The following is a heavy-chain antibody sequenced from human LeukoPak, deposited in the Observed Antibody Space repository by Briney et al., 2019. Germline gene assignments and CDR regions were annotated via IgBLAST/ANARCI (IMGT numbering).Heavy chain of an antibody. D-gene: IGHD3-16*01. CDR1: GFTFDDYA. V-gene: IGHV3-9*01. CDR3: AKDRRWLKPTYGMDV. CDR2: ISWNSGSI. Sequence: GRSLRLSCAASGFTFDDYAMHWVRQAPGKGLEWVSGISWNSGSIGYADSVKGRFTISRDNAKNSLYLQMNSLRAEDTALYYCAKDRRWLKPTYGMDVWGQGTTVTVSS. J-gene: IGHJ6*02.